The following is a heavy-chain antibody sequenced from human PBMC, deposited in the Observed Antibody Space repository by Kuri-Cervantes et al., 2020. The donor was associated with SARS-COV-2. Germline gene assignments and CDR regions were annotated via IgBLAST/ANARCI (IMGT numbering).Heavy chain of an antibody. J-gene: IGHJ4*02. CDR1: GFTFTSYV. V-gene: IGHV3-23*01. Sequence: GESLKISCAASGFTFTSYVMSWVRQAPGKGLEWVSAITYTGDNTYYADSVKGRFTISRDNSKNTLYLQMNSLRAEDTAVYYCVRDGDHWNFDYWGQGTLVTVSS. CDR3: VRDGDHWNFDY. D-gene: IGHD1-1*01. CDR2: ITYTGDNT.